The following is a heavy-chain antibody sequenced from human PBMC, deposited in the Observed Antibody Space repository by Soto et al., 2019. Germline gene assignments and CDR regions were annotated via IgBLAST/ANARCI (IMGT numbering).Heavy chain of an antibody. D-gene: IGHD3-10*01. V-gene: IGHV1-3*01. CDR1: GYTFTSYA. CDR3: ARLLSFGELSLDY. CDR2: INVAKGNT. J-gene: IGHJ4*02. Sequence: QVQLVQSGSEVKKPGASVILSCKPSGYTFTSYALHWVRQAPGQRLERMGWINVAKGNTKYSQKFQGRVTITRDTTANIAYMELSSLRSEDTGVYYCARLLSFGELSLDYWGQGTLVTVSS.